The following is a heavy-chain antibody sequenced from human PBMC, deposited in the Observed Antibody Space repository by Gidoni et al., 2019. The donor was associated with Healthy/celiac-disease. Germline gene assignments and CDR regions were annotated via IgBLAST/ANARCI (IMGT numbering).Heavy chain of an antibody. J-gene: IGHJ5*02. Sequence: QVQLVQSGAEVKKPGASVKVSCKASGYTFTGYYMHWVRQAPGQGLEWKGWINPNSGGTNYAQKFQGRVTMTRDTSISTAYMELSRLRSDDTAVYYCAREYCSSTSCYTSGWFDPWGQGTLVTVSS. V-gene: IGHV1-2*02. CDR2: INPNSGGT. CDR3: AREYCSSTSCYTSGWFDP. D-gene: IGHD2-2*02. CDR1: GYTFTGYY.